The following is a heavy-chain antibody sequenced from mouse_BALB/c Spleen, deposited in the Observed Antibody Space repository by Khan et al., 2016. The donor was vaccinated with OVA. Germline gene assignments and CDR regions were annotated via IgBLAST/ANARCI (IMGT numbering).Heavy chain of an antibody. Sequence: QVQLQQSGAELAKPGASVKMSCKASGYTFTSYWMHWVKQRPGQGLEWIGYINPSAGYTDYNQKFKDKATLTADKSSSTAYMQLNSLTSEDSGVYYCARNRIDYWGQGTTLTVSS. CDR3: ARNRIDY. CDR1: GYTFTSYW. CDR2: INPSAGYT. V-gene: IGHV1-7*01. J-gene: IGHJ2*01.